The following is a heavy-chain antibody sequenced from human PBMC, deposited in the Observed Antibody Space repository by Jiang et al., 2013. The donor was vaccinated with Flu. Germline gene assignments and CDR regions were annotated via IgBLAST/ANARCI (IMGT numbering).Heavy chain of an antibody. D-gene: IGHD3-10*01. CDR2: NHSGST. CDR3: ARDNIRIAMVRGVRYYYYGMDV. J-gene: IGHJ6*02. V-gene: IGHV4-34*01. Sequence: NHSGSTNYNRPSKSRVTISVDSPKNQFSLKLSSVTAADTAVYYCARDNIRIAMVRGVRYYYYGMDVWGQGTTVTVSS.